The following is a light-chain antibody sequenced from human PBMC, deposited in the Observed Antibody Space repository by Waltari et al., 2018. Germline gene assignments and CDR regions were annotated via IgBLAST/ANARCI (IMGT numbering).Light chain of an antibody. CDR2: RNN. CDR1: NSNIANTY. CDR3: AIWDDGVI. Sequence: QSVLTQPPSVSGTPGQTVTLPCSGSNSNIANTYVYWYQQLPGMAPKLLIYRNNQRPSGVPDRFSGSKSGTSASLAISGLRSEDEAHYSCAIWDDGVIFGGGTKLTVL. J-gene: IGLJ2*01. V-gene: IGLV1-47*01.